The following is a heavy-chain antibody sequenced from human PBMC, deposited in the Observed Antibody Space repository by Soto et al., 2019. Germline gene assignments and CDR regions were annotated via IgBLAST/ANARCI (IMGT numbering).Heavy chain of an antibody. J-gene: IGHJ4*02. Sequence: ASVKVSCKTSGHTFTSSGIAWVRQAPGQGLEWMGWISTSRGNTNYAQKFQGRVTMTTDTSTSTAYMELRSLRSDDTAVYYCATRSPAFDFWGQGTLVTVSS. CDR3: ATRSPAFDF. CDR2: ISTSRGNT. V-gene: IGHV1-18*01. CDR1: GHTFTSSG.